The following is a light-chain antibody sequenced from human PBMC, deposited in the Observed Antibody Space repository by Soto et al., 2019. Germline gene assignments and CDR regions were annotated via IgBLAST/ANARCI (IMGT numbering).Light chain of an antibody. J-gene: IGKJ1*01. CDR2: DAS. CDR1: QSISSW. V-gene: IGKV1-5*01. CDR3: QQYNHYWT. Sequence: DIQVTQSPSTLSASVGDRVTITCRASQSISSWLAWYQQKPGKAPKVLIYDASSLESGVPSRFSGSGSGTEFSLTISSLQPDDFATYYCQQYNHYWTFGQGTKVDSK.